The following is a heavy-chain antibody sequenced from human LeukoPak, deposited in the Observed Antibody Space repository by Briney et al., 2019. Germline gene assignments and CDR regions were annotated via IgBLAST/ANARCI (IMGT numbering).Heavy chain of an antibody. Sequence: SETLSLTCAVYGGSFSGYYWSWLRQPPGKGLEWIGEINHSGSTNYNPSLKSRVTISVDTSKNQFSLKLSSVTAADTAVYYCARRGILTGYYTYYYYMDVWGKGTTVTISS. CDR3: ARRGILTGYYTYYYYMDV. CDR1: GGSFSGYY. CDR2: INHSGST. V-gene: IGHV4-34*01. D-gene: IGHD3-9*01. J-gene: IGHJ6*03.